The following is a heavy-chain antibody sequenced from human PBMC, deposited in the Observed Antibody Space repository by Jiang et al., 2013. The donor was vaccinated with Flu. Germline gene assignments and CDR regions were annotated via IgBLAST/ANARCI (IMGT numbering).Heavy chain of an antibody. CDR3: AGGNYYGSGRRLGGLDY. CDR2: IYSGGST. D-gene: IGHD3-10*01. CDR1: GFTVSSNY. J-gene: IGHJ4*02. Sequence: VQLLESGGGLVQPGGSLRLSCAASGFTVSSNYMSWVRQAPGKGLEWVSVIYSGGSTYYADSVKGRFTISRHNSKNTLYLQMNSLRAEDTAVYYCAGGNYYGSGRRLGGLDYWGQGTLVTVSS. V-gene: IGHV3-53*04.